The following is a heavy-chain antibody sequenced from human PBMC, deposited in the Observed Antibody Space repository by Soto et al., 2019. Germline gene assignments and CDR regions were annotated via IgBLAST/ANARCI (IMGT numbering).Heavy chain of an antibody. CDR1: GYTFTDFY. Sequence: ASVKVSCKASGYTFTDFYVHWVRQAPGQGLEWVAWINPKNGGTYYAQKFQGRITLTTDTSITTAYMELTRLTSDDTAVYYCAAIYYDPSGYSYVDYWGQGTLVTVSS. D-gene: IGHD3-22*01. V-gene: IGHV1-2*02. CDR3: AAIYYDPSGYSYVDY. J-gene: IGHJ4*02. CDR2: INPKNGGT.